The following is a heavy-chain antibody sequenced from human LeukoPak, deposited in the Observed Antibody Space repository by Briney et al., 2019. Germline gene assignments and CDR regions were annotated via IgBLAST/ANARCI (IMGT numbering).Heavy chain of an antibody. D-gene: IGHD3-10*01. V-gene: IGHV3-11*01. CDR2: ISSSGSTI. CDR1: GFTFSNYA. J-gene: IGHJ5*02. Sequence: PGGSLRLSCAASGFTFSNYAMTWVRQAPGKGLEWVSYISSSGSTIYYADSVKGRFTISRDNAKNSLYLQMNSLRAEDTAVYYCARDLIDGSGRLSFDPWGQGTLVAVSS. CDR3: ARDLIDGSGRLSFDP.